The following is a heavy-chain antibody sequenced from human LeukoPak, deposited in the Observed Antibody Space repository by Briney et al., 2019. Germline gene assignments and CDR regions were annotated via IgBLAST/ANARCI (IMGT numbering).Heavy chain of an antibody. J-gene: IGHJ4*02. CDR3: ARDTIAAAGTPFDY. V-gene: IGHV3-30*02. CDR1: GFTFSNYA. Sequence: GGSLRLSCAASGFTFSNYAMHWVRQAPGSGLEWVAFIKHDGSNQNYADSVKGRFTISRDNSKNTLYLQMNSLRAEDTAVYYCARDTIAAAGTPFDYWGQGTLVTVSS. CDR2: IKHDGSNQ. D-gene: IGHD6-13*01.